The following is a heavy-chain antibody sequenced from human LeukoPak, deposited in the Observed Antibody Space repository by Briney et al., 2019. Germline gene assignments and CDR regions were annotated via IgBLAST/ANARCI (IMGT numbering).Heavy chain of an antibody. CDR1: GGSISSSSYY. Sequence: SETLSLTCTVSGGSISSSSYYWGWIRQPPGKGLEWIGSIYYSGSTYYNPSLKSRVTISVDTSKNQFSLKLSSVTAAETAVYYCARVFVEYDFWSGYNYYYYYMDVWGKGTPVTVSS. V-gene: IGHV4-39*07. CDR2: IYYSGST. D-gene: IGHD3-3*01. J-gene: IGHJ6*03. CDR3: ARVFVEYDFWSGYNYYYYYMDV.